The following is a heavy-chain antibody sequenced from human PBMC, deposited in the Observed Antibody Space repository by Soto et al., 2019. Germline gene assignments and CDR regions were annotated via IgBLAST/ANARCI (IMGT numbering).Heavy chain of an antibody. V-gene: IGHV1-69*12. CDR1: GGTFSSYA. D-gene: IGHD1-7*01. J-gene: IGHJ4*02. Sequence: QVQLVQSGAEVKKPGSSVKVSCKASGGTFSSYAISWVRQAPGQGLEWMGGIIPIFGTANYAQKFQGRVTSTADESTSTAYMELSSLISEDTAVYYCARDQAGAGVTGTNWRKFDYWGQGTLVTVSS. CDR2: IIPIFGTA. CDR3: ARDQAGAGVTGTNWRKFDY.